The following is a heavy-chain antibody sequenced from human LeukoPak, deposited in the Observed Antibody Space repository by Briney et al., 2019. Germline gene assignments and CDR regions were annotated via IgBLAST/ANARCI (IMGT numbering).Heavy chain of an antibody. CDR1: GFIFSSYA. Sequence: GGSLRLSCAASGFIFSSYAMSWVRQAPGKGLEWVSTISGSGGSTYYADSVKGRFTISRDNSKNTVYLQMNSLRAEDTAVYYCAKSLNYYDSSGYYANLDYWGQGTLVTVSS. CDR2: ISGSGGST. J-gene: IGHJ4*02. D-gene: IGHD3-22*01. CDR3: AKSLNYYDSSGYYANLDY. V-gene: IGHV3-23*01.